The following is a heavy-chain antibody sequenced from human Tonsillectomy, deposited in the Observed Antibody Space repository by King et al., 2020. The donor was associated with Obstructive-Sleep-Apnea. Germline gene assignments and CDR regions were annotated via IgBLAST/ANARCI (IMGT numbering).Heavy chain of an antibody. CDR1: GFTFSSSA. CDR3: AKDSVAVPGVFDY. D-gene: IGHD6-19*01. V-gene: IGHV3-23*04. Sequence: VQLVESGGGLVQPGGSLRLSCAASGFTFSSSAMTWVRQAPGKGLEWVSGISGSGGSTFYADSVKGRFTISRDNSKNTLYLQMNSLRAEDTAIYFCAKDSVAVPGVFDYWGQGTLVTVSS. CDR2: ISGSGGST. J-gene: IGHJ4*02.